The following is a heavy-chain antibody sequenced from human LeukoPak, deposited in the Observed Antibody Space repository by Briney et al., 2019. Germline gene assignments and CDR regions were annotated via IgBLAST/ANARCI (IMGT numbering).Heavy chain of an antibody. V-gene: IGHV3-48*01. CDR1: GFTFSSYS. CDR3: ARVGTEYYFDY. CDR2: ISSSSSTI. Sequence: QPGGSLRLSCAASGFTFSSYSMNWVRQAPGKGLEWVSYISSSSSTIYYADSVKGRFTISRDNAKNSLYLQMNSLRAEDTAVYYCARVGTEYYFDYWGQGTLVTVSS. J-gene: IGHJ4*02. D-gene: IGHD3-10*01.